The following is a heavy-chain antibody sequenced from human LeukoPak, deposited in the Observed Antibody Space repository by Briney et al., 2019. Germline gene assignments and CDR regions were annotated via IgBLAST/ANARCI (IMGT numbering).Heavy chain of an antibody. D-gene: IGHD1-26*01. CDR2: ISYDGSNK. V-gene: IGHV3-30*04. CDR1: GFTFSSYA. CDR3: ARVAEWELLQNAFDT. J-gene: IGHJ3*02. Sequence: PGGSLRLSCAASGFTFSSYAMYWVRQAPGKGLEWVAVISYDGSNKYYADSVKGRFTISRDNSKNTLYLQMNSLSAEDTAVYYCARVAEWELLQNAFDTWGQGTMVTVSS.